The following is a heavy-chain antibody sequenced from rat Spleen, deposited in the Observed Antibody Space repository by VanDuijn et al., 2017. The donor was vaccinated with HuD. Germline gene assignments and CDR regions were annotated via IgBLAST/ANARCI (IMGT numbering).Heavy chain of an antibody. Sequence: EVQLVESGGGLVQPGRSLKLSCVASGFTFNNYWMTWIRQAPGKGLEWVASITNTGGSTYYPDSVKGRFTISSDNAKTTLYLKMGSLRSEDTATYYCTRHDYPGVTTNWCAYWGQGTLVTVSS. CDR1: GFTFNNYW. J-gene: IGHJ3*01. V-gene: IGHV5-31*01. D-gene: IGHD1-4*01. CDR3: TRHDYPGVTTNWCAY. CDR2: ITNTGGST.